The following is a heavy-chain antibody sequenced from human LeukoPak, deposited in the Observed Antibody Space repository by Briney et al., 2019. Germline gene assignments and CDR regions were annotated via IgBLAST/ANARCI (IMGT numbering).Heavy chain of an antibody. CDR2: INHSGST. Sequence: SETLSLTCAVYGGSFSGYYWSWIRQPPGKGPEWIGEINHSGSTNYNPSLKSRVTISVDTSKNQFSLKLSSVTAADTAVYYCARGRGYSYRYYYYYMDVWGKGTTVTVSS. V-gene: IGHV4-34*01. CDR3: ARGRGYSYRYYYYYMDV. J-gene: IGHJ6*03. CDR1: GGSFSGYY. D-gene: IGHD5-18*01.